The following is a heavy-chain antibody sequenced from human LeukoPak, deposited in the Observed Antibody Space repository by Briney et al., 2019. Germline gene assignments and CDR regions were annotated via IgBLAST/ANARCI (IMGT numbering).Heavy chain of an antibody. Sequence: PGGSLRLSCTASGFTFGDDAMNWVRQAPGKGLEWVANIKQDGSEKYYVDSVKGRFTISRDNAKYSLYLQMNSLRAEDTAVYYCARKLATSDWGQGTLVTVSS. CDR2: IKQDGSEK. J-gene: IGHJ4*02. D-gene: IGHD5-12*01. CDR1: GFTFGDDA. V-gene: IGHV3-7*01. CDR3: ARKLATSD.